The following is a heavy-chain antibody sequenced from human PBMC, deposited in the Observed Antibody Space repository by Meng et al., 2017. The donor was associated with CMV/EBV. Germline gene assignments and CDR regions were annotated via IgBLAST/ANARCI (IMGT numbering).Heavy chain of an antibody. Sequence: VQLVQCGAAVKKPGASVKVSRKASGYTFTGYYMNWGPQAPGQGLEWMGWINPNSGGKNYEQKFQGRVTMTRDTSISTAYMELSRLRSDDTAVYYCARQHNSSSWIINWFDPWGQGTLVTVSS. V-gene: IGHV1-2*02. J-gene: IGHJ5*02. CDR3: ARQHNSSSWIINWFDP. CDR2: INPNSGGK. D-gene: IGHD6-13*01. CDR1: GYTFTGYY.